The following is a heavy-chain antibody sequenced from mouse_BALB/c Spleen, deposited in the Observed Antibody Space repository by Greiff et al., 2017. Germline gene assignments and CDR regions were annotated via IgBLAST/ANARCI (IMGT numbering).Heavy chain of an antibody. Sequence: EVKLQESGPGLVKPSQSLSLTCSVTGYSITSGYYWNWIRQFPGNKLEWMGYISYDGSNNYNPSLKNRISITRDTSKNQFFLKLNSVTTEDTATYYCASIYYYGSSPYYAMDYWGQGTSVTVSS. D-gene: IGHD1-1*01. CDR3: ASIYYYGSSPYYAMDY. CDR1: GYSITSGYY. V-gene: IGHV3-6*02. J-gene: IGHJ4*01. CDR2: ISYDGSN.